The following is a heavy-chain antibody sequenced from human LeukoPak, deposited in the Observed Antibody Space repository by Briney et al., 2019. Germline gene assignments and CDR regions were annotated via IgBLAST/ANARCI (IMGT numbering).Heavy chain of an antibody. CDR1: GFTYRNHG. V-gene: IGHV3-33*01. CDR3: ARDIAARRLDY. D-gene: IGHD6-6*01. CDR2: IWYDGSNQ. J-gene: IGHJ4*02. Sequence: GRSLRLSCAASGFTYRNHGMHWVRQAPGKGLEWVAVIWYDGSNQYYADSVKGRFTTSRDNSKNTLYLQMSSLRAEDTAVYYCARDIAARRLDYWGQGTLVTVSS.